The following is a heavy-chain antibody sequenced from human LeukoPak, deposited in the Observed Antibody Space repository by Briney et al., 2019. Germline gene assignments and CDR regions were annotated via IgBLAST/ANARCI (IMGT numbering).Heavy chain of an antibody. CDR1: GFTFSSYS. CDR3: ARARPTTNYYDSSGLPDAFDI. Sequence: GGSLRLSCAASGFTFSSYSMNWVRQAPGKGLEWVSSISSSSSYIYYADSVKGRFTISRDNAKNSLYLQMNSLRAEDTAVYYCARARPTTNYYDSSGLPDAFDIWGQGTMVTVSS. D-gene: IGHD3-22*01. V-gene: IGHV3-21*01. CDR2: ISSSSSYI. J-gene: IGHJ3*02.